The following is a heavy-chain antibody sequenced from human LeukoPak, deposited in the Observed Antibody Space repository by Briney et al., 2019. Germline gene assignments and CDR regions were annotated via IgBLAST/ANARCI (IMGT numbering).Heavy chain of an antibody. CDR3: ASAPHVNYFDF. Sequence: SETLSLTCTVSGGSISSYYWSWIRQPPGKGLEWIGYIYYSGSTNYNPSLKSRVTISVDTSKNQFSLKLSSVTAADTAVYYCASAPHVNYFDFWGQGALVTVST. J-gene: IGHJ4*02. CDR2: IYYSGST. CDR1: GGSISSYY. D-gene: IGHD2/OR15-2a*01. V-gene: IGHV4-59*08.